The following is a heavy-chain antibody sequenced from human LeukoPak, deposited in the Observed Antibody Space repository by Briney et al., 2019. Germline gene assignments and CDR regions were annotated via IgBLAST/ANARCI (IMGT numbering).Heavy chain of an antibody. J-gene: IGHJ2*01. CDR3: ARDYYYDSSGYDWYFDL. D-gene: IGHD3-22*01. Sequence: GGSLRLSCAASGFTFSSYAMHWVRQAPGKGLVWVSRINSDGSSTSYADSVKGRFTISRDNAKNTLYLQMNSLRAEDTAVYYCARDYYYDSSGYDWYFDLWGRGTLVTVSS. CDR2: INSDGSST. CDR1: GFTFSSYA. V-gene: IGHV3-74*01.